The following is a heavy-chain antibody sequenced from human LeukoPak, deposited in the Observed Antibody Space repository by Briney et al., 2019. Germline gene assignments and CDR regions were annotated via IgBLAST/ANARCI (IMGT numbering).Heavy chain of an antibody. J-gene: IGHJ4*02. CDR3: AKDPGEGYHYFDY. Sequence: PGGSLRLSCAASGFTLSSYSMNWVRQAPGKGLEWVSSISSSSSYIYYADSVKGRFTISRDNSKNTLYLQMNSLRAEDTAVYYCAKDPGEGYHYFDYWGQGTLVTVSS. CDR2: ISSSSSYI. CDR1: GFTLSSYS. D-gene: IGHD3-16*02. V-gene: IGHV3-21*04.